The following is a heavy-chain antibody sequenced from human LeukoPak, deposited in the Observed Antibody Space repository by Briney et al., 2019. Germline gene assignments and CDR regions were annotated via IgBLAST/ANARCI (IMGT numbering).Heavy chain of an antibody. Sequence: PGGSLRLSCAASGFTVSSNYMSWVRQAPGKGLEWVSVIYSGGSTYYADSVKGRFTISRDNSKNTLYLQMNSLRAEDTAVYYCARDRGRYSYGYLPLDPWGQGTLVTVSS. J-gene: IGHJ5*02. V-gene: IGHV3-66*01. CDR3: ARDRGRYSYGYLPLDP. CDR1: GFTVSSNY. CDR2: IYSGGST. D-gene: IGHD5-18*01.